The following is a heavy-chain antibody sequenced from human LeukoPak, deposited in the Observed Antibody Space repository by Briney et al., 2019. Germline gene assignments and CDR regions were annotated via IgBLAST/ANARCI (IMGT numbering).Heavy chain of an antibody. V-gene: IGHV3-30*03. CDR3: ARDVRGYRRPLDY. CDR2: ISNDGFKK. Sequence: TGGSLRLSCAASGFTFSTYAMHWVRQAPGKGLEWVALISNDGFKKYYPDSVEGRFIISRDNSKNTLFLQMNSLTTEDTAVYYCARDVRGYRRPLDYWGQGTLVTVSS. CDR1: GFTFSTYA. J-gene: IGHJ4*02. D-gene: IGHD5-18*01.